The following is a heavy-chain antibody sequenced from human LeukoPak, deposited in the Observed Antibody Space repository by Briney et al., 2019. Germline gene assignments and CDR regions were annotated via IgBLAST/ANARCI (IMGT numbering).Heavy chain of an antibody. V-gene: IGHV3-21*01. D-gene: IGHD4-17*01. CDR3: ARDLLYGDYGGWFDP. CDR1: GFTFSSYG. J-gene: IGHJ5*02. CDR2: ISSSSSYI. Sequence: PGGSLRLSCAASGFTFSSYGMNWVRQAPGKGLEWVSSISSSSSYIYYADSMKGRFTISRDNAKNSLYLQMNSLRAEDTAVYYCARDLLYGDYGGWFDPWGQGTLVTVSS.